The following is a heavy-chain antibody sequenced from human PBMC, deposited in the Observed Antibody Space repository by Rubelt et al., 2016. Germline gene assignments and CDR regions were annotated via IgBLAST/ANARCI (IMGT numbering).Heavy chain of an antibody. J-gene: IGHJ4*02. Sequence: QLQLQESGPGLVKPSETLSLTCTVSGGSISSSSYYWGWIRQPPGKGLEWIGSIYSSGSTYYNPSLKSRVTISVDTSKNQFSLKLSSVPAADTAVCYCARCPRDGSGTYGPYDYWGQGTVVTVSS. CDR2: IYSSGST. CDR3: ARCPRDGSGTYGPYDY. D-gene: IGHD3-10*01. CDR1: GGSISSSSYY. V-gene: IGHV4-39*07.